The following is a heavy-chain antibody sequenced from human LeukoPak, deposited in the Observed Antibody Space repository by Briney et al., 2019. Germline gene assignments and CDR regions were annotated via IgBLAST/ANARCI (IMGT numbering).Heavy chain of an antibody. CDR1: GFTFSSYW. V-gene: IGHV3-7*01. D-gene: IGHD5-18*01. CDR3: ARATEGYSYGYRVYYYYYMDV. J-gene: IGHJ6*03. Sequence: GGSLRLSCAASGFTFSSYWMSWVRQAPGKGLEWVANIKEDGSEKYYVDSVKGRFTISRDNAKNSLYLQMNSLRAEDTAVHYCARATEGYSYGYRVYYYYYMDVWGIGTTVSVSS. CDR2: IKEDGSEK.